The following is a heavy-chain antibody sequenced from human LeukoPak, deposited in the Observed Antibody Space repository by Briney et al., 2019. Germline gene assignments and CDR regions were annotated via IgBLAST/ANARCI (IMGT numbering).Heavy chain of an antibody. CDR2: IDSITRGT. J-gene: IGHJ4*02. CDR3: ARGGNIYGDYYFDY. D-gene: IGHD4-17*01. CDR1: GYTFTVFH. V-gene: IGHV1-2*02. Sequence: ASVTVSCKVSGYTFTVFHIHWVRQAPGPGLAWMGWIDSITRGTSYSQSFQSRVPMTRHTSISTAYMELSELRSDDTAVYYCARGGNIYGDYYFDYWGQGTLVTVSS.